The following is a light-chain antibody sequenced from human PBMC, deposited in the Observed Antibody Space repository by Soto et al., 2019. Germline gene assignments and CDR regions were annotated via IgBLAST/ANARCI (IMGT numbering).Light chain of an antibody. CDR3: SSYAGSTYVAV. Sequence: QSALTQPPSASGSPGQSVTISCTGTRSDVGSYNYVSWYQQHPGKAPKLMIYEVSKRPSGVPDRFSGSKSGNTASLTVSGLLAEDEADYYCSSYAGSTYVAVFGTGTKLTVL. J-gene: IGLJ1*01. CDR1: RSDVGSYNY. V-gene: IGLV2-8*01. CDR2: EVS.